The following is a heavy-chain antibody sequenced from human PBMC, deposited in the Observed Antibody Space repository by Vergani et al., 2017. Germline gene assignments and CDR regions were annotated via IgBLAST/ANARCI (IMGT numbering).Heavy chain of an antibody. V-gene: IGHV3-7*01. D-gene: IGHD1-26*01. Sequence: EVQLVESGGDFVQPGGSLTLSCAAFGFNVGHYWMSWVRQAPGKGLEWVGNIKEDGTEKYYLYSVKGRFTISRDIAENSIYLEMNSLRVEDTAVYYCAREGVPRCCIVGAPDFWGQGTQVTVSS. CDR1: GFNVGHYW. CDR2: IKEDGTEK. CDR3: AREGVPRCCIVGAPDF. J-gene: IGHJ4*02.